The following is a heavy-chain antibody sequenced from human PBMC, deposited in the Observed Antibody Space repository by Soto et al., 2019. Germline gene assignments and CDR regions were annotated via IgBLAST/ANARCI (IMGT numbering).Heavy chain of an antibody. CDR1: AFNVTSDS. J-gene: IGHJ4*02. Sequence: LRFACLAPAFNVTSDSMNWVRQTRGKGLEWVASIYSGESTYYADSVRGRVTISRDKSKNTLYLQLSSLRVEDTAVYYCARDGRGLGRLSLLEYWGQGVLVTVSS. D-gene: IGHD3-16*02. V-gene: IGHV3-53*01. CDR3: ARDGRGLGRLSLLEY. CDR2: IYSGEST.